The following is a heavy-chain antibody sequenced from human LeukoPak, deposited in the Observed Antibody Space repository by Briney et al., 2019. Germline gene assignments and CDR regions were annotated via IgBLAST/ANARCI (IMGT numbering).Heavy chain of an antibody. CDR2: LYNGGST. Sequence: SDTLSVTCTVSGGSINNGYWSWVRQLPGKRLEWIGYLYNGGSTIYNPSLTSRVTMSVDPSNNQFSLKLSSVTAADTAVYYWAKDGGEGAESWGQGTLVTVSS. CDR1: GGSINNGY. D-gene: IGHD3-16*01. V-gene: IGHV4-59*01. CDR3: AKDGGEGAES. J-gene: IGHJ4*02.